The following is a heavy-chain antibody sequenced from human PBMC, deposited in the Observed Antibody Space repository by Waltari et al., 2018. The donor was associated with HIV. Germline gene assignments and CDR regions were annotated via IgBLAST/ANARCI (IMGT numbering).Heavy chain of an antibody. CDR3: ARKYSSSWGAPFDY. D-gene: IGHD6-13*01. CDR1: GFTLSSYG. V-gene: IGHV3-33*01. CDR2: IWYDGSKK. J-gene: IGHJ4*02. Sequence: QVQLVESGGGVVQPGRSLRLSCATSGFTLSSYGMHWVRQAPGKGLGGGTVIWYDGSKKYYADSVKGRFTISRDNSKNTLYLQMNSLRIEDTAVYYCARKYSSSWGAPFDYWGQGTLVTVSS.